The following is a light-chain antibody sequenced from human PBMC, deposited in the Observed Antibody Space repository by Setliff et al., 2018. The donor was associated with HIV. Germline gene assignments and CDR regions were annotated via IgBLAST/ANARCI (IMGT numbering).Light chain of an antibody. CDR2: DVT. Sequence: QSVLTQPASVSGSPGHSITISCTGTSSDVGEYDYVSWYQQHPGKAPKPIIYDVTYRPSGVSNRFSGSKSGNTASLTISGLQAEDESDYYCSSHRDTNTLEVFGTGTKVTVL. CDR3: SSHRDTNTLEV. CDR1: SSDVGEYDY. V-gene: IGLV2-14*03. J-gene: IGLJ1*01.